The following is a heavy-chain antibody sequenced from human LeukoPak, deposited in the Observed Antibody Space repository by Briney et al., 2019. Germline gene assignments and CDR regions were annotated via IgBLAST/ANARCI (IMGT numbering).Heavy chain of an antibody. CDR3: AIENYYDSSGYSKAFDH. Sequence: ASVKVSCKASGYTFTVKFLHWLRQAPGQGLEWMGGIEPKSGGAVYAQNFRGRVTVTRDTSVSTAYMELSGLGSDDTAVYYCAIENYYDSSGYSKAFDHWGQGTLVTVSS. CDR1: GYTFTVKF. D-gene: IGHD3-22*01. V-gene: IGHV1-2*02. CDR2: IEPKSGGA. J-gene: IGHJ4*02.